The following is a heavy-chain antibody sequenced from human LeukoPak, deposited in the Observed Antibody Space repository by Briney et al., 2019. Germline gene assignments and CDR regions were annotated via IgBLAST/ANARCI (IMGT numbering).Heavy chain of an antibody. D-gene: IGHD5-18*01. V-gene: IGHV3-48*01. CDR2: ISGGSTVI. Sequence: GGSLRLSCAASGFTFSSYNMNWVRQAPGKGLEWVSYISGGSTVIDYADSVRGRFTISRDNAKNSLYLQMNSLRGEDTAVYYCARARGYNYGYSDDWGQGTLVTVSS. J-gene: IGHJ4*02. CDR3: ARARGYNYGYSDD. CDR1: GFTFSSYN.